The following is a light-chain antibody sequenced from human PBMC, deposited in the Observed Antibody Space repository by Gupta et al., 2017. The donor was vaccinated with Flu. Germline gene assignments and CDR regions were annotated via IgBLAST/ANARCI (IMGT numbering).Light chain of an antibody. CDR1: SSDVGGYNY. CDR2: DVS. V-gene: IGLV2-11*01. Sequence: QSALTQPRSVSGSPGQSFTISCTGTSSDVGGYNYVSWYQQHPGKAPKLMIYDVSKRPSGVPDRFSGSKSGNTASLTISGLQAEDEADYYCCSYAGSVYVFGTGTKVTVL. CDR3: CSYAGSVYV. J-gene: IGLJ1*01.